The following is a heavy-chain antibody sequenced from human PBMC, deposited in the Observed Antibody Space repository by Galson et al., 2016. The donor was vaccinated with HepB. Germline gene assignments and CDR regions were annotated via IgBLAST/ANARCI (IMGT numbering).Heavy chain of an antibody. D-gene: IGHD2-21*01. CDR2: ISYDGSTK. CDR1: GFTFSSYA. Sequence: SLRLSCAASGFTFSSYAMHWVRQAPGKGLEWVAVISYDGSTKYYADSVKGRFTISRDNSKNTLSVQMNSLRAEDTAVYYCAVAYSNYWPLGYWGQGTLVIVSS. J-gene: IGHJ4*02. V-gene: IGHV3-30-3*01. CDR3: AVAYSNYWPLGY.